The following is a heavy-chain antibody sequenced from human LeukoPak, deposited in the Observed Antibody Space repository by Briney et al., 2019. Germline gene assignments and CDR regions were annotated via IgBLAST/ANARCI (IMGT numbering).Heavy chain of an antibody. Sequence: GASVKVSCKASGYTFTGYYMRWVRQAPGQGLEWMGWINPNSGGTNYAQKFQGRVTMTRDTSISTAYMELSRLRSDDTAVYYCARSKNIAAAGTGVGYWGQGTLVTVSS. D-gene: IGHD6-13*01. J-gene: IGHJ4*02. CDR3: ARSKNIAAAGTGVGY. V-gene: IGHV1-2*02. CDR1: GYTFTGYY. CDR2: INPNSGGT.